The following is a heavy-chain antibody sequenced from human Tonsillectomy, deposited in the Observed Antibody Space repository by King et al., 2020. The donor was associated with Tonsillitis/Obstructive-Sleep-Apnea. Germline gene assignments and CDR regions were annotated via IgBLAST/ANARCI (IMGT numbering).Heavy chain of an antibody. D-gene: IGHD6-19*01. V-gene: IGHV3-30*18. CDR2: ISYDGSGK. Sequence: VQLVESGGGVVQPGRSLRLSCAASGFTFSNYVMHWVRQAPGKGLEWVALISYDGSGKYYADSVKGRFTISRDNSKNTLYLQMNRLRAEDTAVYYCAKDDSSDWYGTHYYYGMDVWGQGTTVTVSS. J-gene: IGHJ6*02. CDR3: AKDDSSDWYGTHYYYGMDV. CDR1: GFTFSNYV.